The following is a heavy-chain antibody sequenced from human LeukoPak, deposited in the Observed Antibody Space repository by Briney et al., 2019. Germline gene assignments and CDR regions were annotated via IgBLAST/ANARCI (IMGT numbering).Heavy chain of an antibody. CDR3: ARYGHSPYFDS. CDR1: GYTFTNYH. Sequence: ASVKVSCKASGYTFTNYHMHWVRQAPGQGLEWMGIINPSGGITSYAQKFQGRVTMTRDMSTSTVYMELSSLRSEDTAVYYCARYGHSPYFDSWGQGTLVTVSS. V-gene: IGHV1-46*01. CDR2: INPSGGIT. J-gene: IGHJ4*02. D-gene: IGHD3-10*01.